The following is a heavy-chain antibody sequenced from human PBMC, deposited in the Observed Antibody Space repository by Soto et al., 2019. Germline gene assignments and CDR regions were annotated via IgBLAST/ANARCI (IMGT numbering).Heavy chain of an antibody. J-gene: IGHJ6*02. CDR2: INSDGSST. V-gene: IGHV3-74*01. Sequence: LRLSCAASGFTFSSYWMHWVRQAPGKGLVWVSRINSDGSSTSYADSVKGRFTISRDNAKNTLYLQMNSLRAEDTAVYYCAGDDLDYRLYYYYYGMDVWGQGTTVTVS. CDR1: GFTFSSYW. CDR3: AGDDLDYRLYYYYYGMDV. D-gene: IGHD3-3*01.